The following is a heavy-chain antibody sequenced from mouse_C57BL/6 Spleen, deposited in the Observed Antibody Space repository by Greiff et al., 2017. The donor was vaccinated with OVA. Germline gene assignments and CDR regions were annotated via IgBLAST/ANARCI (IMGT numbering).Heavy chain of an antibody. D-gene: IGHD1-1*01. J-gene: IGHJ2*01. CDR2: IDPENGDT. CDR3: TLLTFDY. Sequence: VQLQQSGAELVRPGASVKLSCTASGFNIKDYYMHWVKQRPEQGLEWIGGIDPENGDTEYATKFQGKATITADTSSNTAYLQLSSLTSEDTAVYYCTLLTFDYWGQGTTLTVSS. V-gene: IGHV14-4*01. CDR1: GFNIKDYY.